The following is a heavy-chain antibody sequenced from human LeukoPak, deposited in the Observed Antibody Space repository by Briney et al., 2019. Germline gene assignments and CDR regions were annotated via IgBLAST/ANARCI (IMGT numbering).Heavy chain of an antibody. J-gene: IGHJ4*02. CDR1: GFTFSSYE. CDR2: ISSSGSTI. V-gene: IGHV3-48*03. D-gene: IGHD3-16*01. CDR3: AKGYDYVWGSMPDY. Sequence: GGSLRLSCAASGFTFSSYEMNWVRQAPGKGLEWVSYISSSGSTIYYADSVKGRFTISRDNAKNSLYLQMNSLRAEDMALYYCAKGYDYVWGSMPDYWGQGTLVTVSS.